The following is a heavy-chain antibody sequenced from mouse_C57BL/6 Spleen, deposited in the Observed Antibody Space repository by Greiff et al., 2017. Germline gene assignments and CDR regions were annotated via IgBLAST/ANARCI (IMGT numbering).Heavy chain of an antibody. D-gene: IGHD2-3*01. Sequence: EVKLQESGPGLVKPSQSLSLTCSVTGYSITSGYYWNWIRQFPGNKLEWMGYISYDGSNNYNPSLKNRISITRDTSKNQFFLKLNSVTTEDTATYYCARDFDGYSFDYWGQGTTLTVSS. V-gene: IGHV3-6*01. CDR1: GYSITSGYY. CDR3: ARDFDGYSFDY. CDR2: ISYDGSN. J-gene: IGHJ2*01.